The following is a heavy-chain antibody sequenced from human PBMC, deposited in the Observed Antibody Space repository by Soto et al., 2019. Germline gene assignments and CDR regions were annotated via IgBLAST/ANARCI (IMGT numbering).Heavy chain of an antibody. Sequence: QVQLQESGPGLVKPSETLSLTCTVSGGSISSYYWSWIRQPPGKGLELIGYIYYSGSNNYNPSLMSRVTISVDTSKDQFSLNLSYVTGADTAVDYCAREVLRLGGMDVWGQVTTVTVSS. V-gene: IGHV4-59*01. J-gene: IGHJ6*02. CDR2: IYYSGSN. D-gene: IGHD4-17*01. CDR3: AREVLRLGGMDV. CDR1: GGSISSYY.